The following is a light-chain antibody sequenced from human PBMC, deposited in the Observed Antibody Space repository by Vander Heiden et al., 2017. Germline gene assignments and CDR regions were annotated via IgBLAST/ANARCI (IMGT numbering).Light chain of an antibody. CDR1: QSVTS. CDR3: QQRGSWPPSIT. CDR2: MHP. J-gene: IGKJ5*01. V-gene: IGKV3-11*01. Sequence: EIVLTQSPATLSLSPGERATLSCRASQSVTSSSSMMHPTGPTGIPARFSGSGSGTDFSLTISSLEPEDFAVYYCQQRGSWPPSITFGQGTRLEIK.